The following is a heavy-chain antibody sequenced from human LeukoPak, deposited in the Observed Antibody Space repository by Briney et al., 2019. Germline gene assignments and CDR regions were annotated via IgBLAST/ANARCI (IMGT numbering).Heavy chain of an antibody. CDR2: TSSGGSSK. CDR3: ARDRPSTIFGVADYYYMDV. V-gene: IGHV3-30*04. D-gene: IGHD3-3*01. Sequence: QTGGSLRLSCAASAFTFSNYAIHWVRQAPGKGLEWVAFTSSGGSSKYYADSVKGRFTISRDNSKNTLYLEMQSLRVEDTAVYSCARDRPSTIFGVADYYYMDVWGKGTTVTVSS. J-gene: IGHJ6*03. CDR1: AFTFSNYA.